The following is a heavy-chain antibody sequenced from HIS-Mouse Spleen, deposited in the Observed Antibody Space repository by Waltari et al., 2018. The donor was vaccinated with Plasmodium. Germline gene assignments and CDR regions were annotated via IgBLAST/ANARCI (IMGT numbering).Heavy chain of an antibody. D-gene: IGHD6-13*01. Sequence: QVQLVQSGDEVKKPGASVKVSCKASGYTLTGSYMPRVRQAPGQGLEGMGWINPNSGGTNYAQKFQGSVTMTRDTSISTAYRELSRLRSDDTAVYYCARDLAAAGHFDYWGQGTLVTVSS. J-gene: IGHJ4*02. CDR3: ARDLAAAGHFDY. CDR1: GYTLTGSY. V-gene: IGHV1-2*02. CDR2: INPNSGGT.